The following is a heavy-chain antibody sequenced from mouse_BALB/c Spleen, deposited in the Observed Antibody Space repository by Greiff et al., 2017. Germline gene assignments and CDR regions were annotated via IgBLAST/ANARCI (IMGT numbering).Heavy chain of an antibody. CDR2: IWSGGST. CDR1: GFSLTSYG. D-gene: IGHD1-2*01. Sequence: QVQLQQSGPGLVQPSQSLSITCTVSGFSLTSYGVHWVRQSPGKGLEWLGVIWSGGSTDYNAAFISRLSISKDNSKSQVFFKMNSLQADDTAIYYCARNPGGYVWYFDVWGAGTTVTVSS. J-gene: IGHJ1*01. V-gene: IGHV2-4-1*01. CDR3: ARNPGGYVWYFDV.